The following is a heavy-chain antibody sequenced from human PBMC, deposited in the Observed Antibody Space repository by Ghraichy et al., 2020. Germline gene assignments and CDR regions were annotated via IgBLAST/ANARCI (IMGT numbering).Heavy chain of an antibody. CDR1: GFPFVGWA. D-gene: IGHD3-9*01. CDR3: AKWGDDWHYLFYFGY. Sequence: GESLNISCAAAGFPFVGWAMSWVRQAPGKGLDWVAGISGSGDNTHYADAVKGRFTISRDNSKKTLFLQMNRLRAEDTAVYYCAKWGDDWHYLFYFGYWGQGALVTVSS. J-gene: IGHJ4*02. V-gene: IGHV3-23*01. CDR2: ISGSGDNT.